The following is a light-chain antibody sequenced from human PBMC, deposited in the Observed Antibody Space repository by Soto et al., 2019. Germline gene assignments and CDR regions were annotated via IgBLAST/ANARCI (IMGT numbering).Light chain of an antibody. V-gene: IGKV3-20*01. CDR1: RTVSANN. Sequence: DTLLTQSPGALSLSPGERATLSCRASRTVSANNLAWYQQKPGQPPRLLVYGSSTRATGIPDRVRGSGSGTDFTLTITRLEPEDSAMFYCQQYGNSPLTVGGGAKVDIK. CDR3: QQYGNSPLT. J-gene: IGKJ4*01. CDR2: GSS.